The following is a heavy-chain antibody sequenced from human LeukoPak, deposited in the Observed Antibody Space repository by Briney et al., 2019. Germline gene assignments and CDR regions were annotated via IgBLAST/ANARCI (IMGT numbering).Heavy chain of an antibody. CDR3: ARDTPQHLKRYDY. D-gene: IGHD6-13*01. CDR1: GYNFDKFG. J-gene: IGHJ4*02. V-gene: IGHV1-18*01. CDR2: INTHNGNT. Sequence: GASVKVSCKASGYNFDKFGIAWVRQAPGQGLEWMGWINTHNGNTKYAQQYQGRVTMTTYTSTSTVYMDLRSLRSDDADAYFCARDTPQHLKRYDYWGQGKQVPVSS.